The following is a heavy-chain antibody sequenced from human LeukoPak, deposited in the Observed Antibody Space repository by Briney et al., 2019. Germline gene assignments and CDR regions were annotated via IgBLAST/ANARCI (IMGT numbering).Heavy chain of an antibody. Sequence: PSETLSLTRTVSGDSISSSSYYWGWIRQPPGKGLEWIGSIYYSGSTYYNPSLKSRVTISVDTSKNQFSLKLSSVTAADTAVYYCARGTPDIAARPLRYYYYYMDVWGKGTTVTVSS. D-gene: IGHD6-6*01. CDR3: ARGTPDIAARPLRYYYYYMDV. V-gene: IGHV4-39*01. CDR2: IYYSGST. CDR1: GDSISSSSYY. J-gene: IGHJ6*03.